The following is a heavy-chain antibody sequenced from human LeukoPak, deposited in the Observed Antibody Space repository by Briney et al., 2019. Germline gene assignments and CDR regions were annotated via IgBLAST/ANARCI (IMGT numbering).Heavy chain of an antibody. CDR1: GGSISSSSYY. D-gene: IGHD1-26*01. CDR3: ARGEWELFAFDI. Sequence: SETLSLTRTVSGGSISSSSYYWGWIRQPPGKGLEWIGSIYYSGSTYYNPSLKSRVTISVDTSKNQFSLKLSSVTAADTAVYYCARGEWELFAFDIWGQGTMVTVSS. CDR2: IYYSGST. V-gene: IGHV4-39*07. J-gene: IGHJ3*02.